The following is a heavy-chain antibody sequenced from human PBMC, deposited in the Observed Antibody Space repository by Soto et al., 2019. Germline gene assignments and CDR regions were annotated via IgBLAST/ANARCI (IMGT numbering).Heavy chain of an antibody. D-gene: IGHD2-2*02. CDR1: GGTFSSYA. V-gene: IGHV1-69*13. J-gene: IGHJ6*02. Sequence: SVKVSCKASGGTFSSYAISWVRQAPGQGLERMGGIIPIFGTANYAQKFQGRVTITADESTSTAYMELSSLRSEDTAVYYCARGRLGYCSSTSCYTGAYYYYGMDVWGQGTTVTVSS. CDR3: ARGRLGYCSSTSCYTGAYYYYGMDV. CDR2: IIPIFGTA.